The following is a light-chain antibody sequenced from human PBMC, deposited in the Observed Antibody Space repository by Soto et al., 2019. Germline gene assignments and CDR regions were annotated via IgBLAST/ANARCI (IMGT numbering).Light chain of an antibody. CDR2: AAS. CDR3: QQSYSTPRT. J-gene: IGKJ2*01. CDR1: QSISNY. Sequence: DIQMTQSPSSLSASVGDRVTITCRASQSISNYLNCYQQKPGKAPNLLIYAASSLQSGVPSRFSGSGSGTHFTLTINSLQPDDFATYYCQQSYSTPRTFGQGTKLDI. V-gene: IGKV1-39*01.